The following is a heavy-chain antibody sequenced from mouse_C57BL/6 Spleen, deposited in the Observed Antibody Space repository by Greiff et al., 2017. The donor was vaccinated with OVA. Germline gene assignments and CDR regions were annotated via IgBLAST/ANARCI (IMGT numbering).Heavy chain of an antibody. D-gene: IGHD1-1*01. V-gene: IGHV1-69*01. CDR3: ARGGNFDY. CDR1: GYTFTSYW. Sequence: QVQLQQPGAELVMPGASVKLSCKASGYTFTSYWMHWVKQRPGQGLEWIGEIDPSDSYTNYNQKFKGKSTLTVDKSSSTAYMQVSRLTSEDAAVYYCARGGNFDYWGQGTTLTVSS. J-gene: IGHJ2*01. CDR2: IDPSDSYT.